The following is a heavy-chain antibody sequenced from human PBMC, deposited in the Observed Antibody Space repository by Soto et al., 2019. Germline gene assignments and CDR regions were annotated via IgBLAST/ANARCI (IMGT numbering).Heavy chain of an antibody. CDR3: AKDYSSSWYGRFDP. J-gene: IGHJ5*02. D-gene: IGHD6-13*01. V-gene: IGHV3-33*06. CDR1: GFTFSSYG. CDR2: IRCSGSSK. Sequence: GGSLRLSCAASGFTFSSYGMHWVRQAPGKGLEWVSVIRCSGSSKYYADSVKGRFTISRDNSKNSLYLQMNSLRVEDTAVYYCAKDYSSSWYGRFDPWGQGTQVTVSS.